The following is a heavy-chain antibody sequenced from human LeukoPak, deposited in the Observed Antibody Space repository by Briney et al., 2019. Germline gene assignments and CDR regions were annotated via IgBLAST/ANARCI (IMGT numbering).Heavy chain of an antibody. V-gene: IGHV3-20*01. CDR3: AREVPGGHGAFYI. J-gene: IGHJ3*02. CDR1: GFTFDDCG. D-gene: IGHD1-26*01. Sequence: GGSLRLSCAASGFTFDDCGMSWVRQAPGKGLEWVSGINWNGGSTGYADSVKGRFTISRDNAKNSLYLQMNSLRAEETALYHCAREVPGGHGAFYIWGQGTMVTVSS. CDR2: INWNGGST.